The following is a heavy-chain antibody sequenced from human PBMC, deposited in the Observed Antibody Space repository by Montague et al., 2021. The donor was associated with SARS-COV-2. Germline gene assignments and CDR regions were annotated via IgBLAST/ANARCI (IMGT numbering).Heavy chain of an antibody. CDR1: VGSISSSTYS. D-gene: IGHD3-9*01. V-gene: IGHV4-39*01. CDR2: IYYSGST. Sequence: SETLSLTCTVAVGSISSSTYSWGGIRQPPGTGLEWIGSIYYSGSTYYNPSLKSRVTISVDTSKNQFSLKLSSVTAADTAVYYCATYYDILTGYYIDAFDIWGQGTMVTVSS. CDR3: ATYYDILTGYYIDAFDI. J-gene: IGHJ3*02.